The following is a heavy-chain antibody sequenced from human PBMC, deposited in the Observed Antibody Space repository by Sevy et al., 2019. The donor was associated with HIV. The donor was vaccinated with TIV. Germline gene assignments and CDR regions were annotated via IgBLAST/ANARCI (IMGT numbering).Heavy chain of an antibody. CDR1: GGSISSYY. D-gene: IGHD6-19*01. J-gene: IGHJ4*02. Sequence: SETLSLTCTVSGGSISSYYWSWIRQPAGKGLEWIGRIYTSGSTNYNPSLKSRVTMSVDTSKNQFSLKLISVTAADTAVYYCARDVTDSSGWSSGYFDYWGQGTLVTVSS. V-gene: IGHV4-4*07. CDR3: ARDVTDSSGWSSGYFDY. CDR2: IYTSGST.